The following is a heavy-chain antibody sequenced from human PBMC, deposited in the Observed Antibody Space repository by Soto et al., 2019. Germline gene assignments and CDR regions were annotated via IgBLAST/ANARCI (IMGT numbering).Heavy chain of an antibody. Sequence: EVQLLESGGGLGQPGGSLRLSCAASGFTFSSSAMSWVRQAPGKGLEWVSGINNNGANTYYADSVKGRFTISRDNSKNTLYLQMNSMRAEDTAVYYCATIPITLRLGMDVWGQGTTVTVSS. J-gene: IGHJ6*02. CDR3: ATIPITLRLGMDV. D-gene: IGHD3-16*01. V-gene: IGHV3-23*01. CDR1: GFTFSSSA. CDR2: INNNGANT.